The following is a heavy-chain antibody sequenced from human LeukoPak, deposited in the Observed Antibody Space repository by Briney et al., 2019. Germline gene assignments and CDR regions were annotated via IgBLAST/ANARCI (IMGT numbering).Heavy chain of an antibody. CDR2: IYTSGST. Sequence: SETLSLTCTVSGGSISSYYWSWIRQPAGKGLEWIGRIYTSGSTNYNPSLKSRVTMSVDTSKNQFSLKLSSVTAADTAVYYCARNDFWSGYGPYYFDYWGQGTLVTVSS. V-gene: IGHV4-4*07. CDR3: ARNDFWSGYGPYYFDY. CDR1: GGSISSYY. D-gene: IGHD3-3*01. J-gene: IGHJ4*02.